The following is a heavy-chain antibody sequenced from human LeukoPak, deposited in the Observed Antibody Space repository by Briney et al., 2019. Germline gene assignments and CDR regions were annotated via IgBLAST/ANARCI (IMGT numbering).Heavy chain of an antibody. Sequence: ASVKVSCKTSGYTFTSYGISWVRQAPGQGLEWMGWISAYNGNTNYAHNLQGRVTMTTDTSTSTAYMELRSLRSDDTAVYYCATGPSMMFDYWGQGTLVTVSS. D-gene: IGHD3-10*02. CDR2: ISAYNGNT. V-gene: IGHV1-18*01. CDR3: ATGPSMMFDY. CDR1: GYTFTSYG. J-gene: IGHJ4*02.